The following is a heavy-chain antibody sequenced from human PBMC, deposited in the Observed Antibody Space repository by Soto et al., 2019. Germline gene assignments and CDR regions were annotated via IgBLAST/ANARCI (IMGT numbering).Heavy chain of an antibody. Sequence: GGSLRLSCAASGFTFSSYAMRWVRQAPGKGLEWVAVISYDGSNKYYADSVKGRFTISRDNSKNTLYLQMNSLRAEDTAVYYCARDKVDGASAPNWFDPWGQGTLVTVSS. CDR3: ARDKVDGASAPNWFDP. CDR2: ISYDGSNK. D-gene: IGHD1-26*01. CDR1: GFTFSSYA. V-gene: IGHV3-30*04. J-gene: IGHJ5*02.